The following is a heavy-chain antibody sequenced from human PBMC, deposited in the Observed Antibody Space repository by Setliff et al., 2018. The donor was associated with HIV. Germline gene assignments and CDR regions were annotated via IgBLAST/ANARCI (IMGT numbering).Heavy chain of an antibody. CDR3: ARSLRYFDWSLRRPSHDAFDF. CDR1: GGSISSGDYY. D-gene: IGHD3-9*01. CDR2: IYHSGST. J-gene: IGHJ3*01. V-gene: IGHV4-30-4*08. Sequence: LSLTCSVSGGSISSGDYYWGWIRQPPGKGLEWIGYIYHSGSTYYNPSLKSPVTISVDTSKNQFSLKLSFVTAADTAVCYCARSLRYFDWSLRRPSHDAFDFWGQGTMVTVSS.